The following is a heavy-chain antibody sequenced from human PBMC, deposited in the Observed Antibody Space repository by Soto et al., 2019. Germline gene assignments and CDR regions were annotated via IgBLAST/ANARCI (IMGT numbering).Heavy chain of an antibody. Sequence: GGSLRLSCAASGFTFSSYGMHWVRQAPGKGLEWVAVISYDGSNKYYADSVKGRFTISRDNSKNTLYLQMNSLRAEDTAVYYCAKDRNFYYYDSSGYLNYWGQGTLVTVSS. V-gene: IGHV3-30*18. J-gene: IGHJ4*02. CDR1: GFTFSSYG. D-gene: IGHD3-22*01. CDR2: ISYDGSNK. CDR3: AKDRNFYYYDSSGYLNY.